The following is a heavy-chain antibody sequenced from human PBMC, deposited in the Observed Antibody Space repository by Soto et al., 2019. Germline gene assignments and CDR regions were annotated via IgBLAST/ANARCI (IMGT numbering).Heavy chain of an antibody. Sequence: ASVKVSCKASGYTFTGYYMHWVRQAPGQGLEWMGWINPNSGGTNYAQKFQGWVTMTRDTSISTAYMELSRLRSDDTAVYYCARELFYDFWSCYVFGYWGQGTPVTVSS. CDR1: GYTFTGYY. CDR3: ARELFYDFWSCYVFGY. J-gene: IGHJ4*02. V-gene: IGHV1-2*04. CDR2: INPNSGGT. D-gene: IGHD3-3*01.